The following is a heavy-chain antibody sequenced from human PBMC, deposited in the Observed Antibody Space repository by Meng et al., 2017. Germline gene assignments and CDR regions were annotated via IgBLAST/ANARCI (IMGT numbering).Heavy chain of an antibody. V-gene: IGHV3-11*04. CDR2: ISSSGSTI. Sequence: GGSLRLSCAASGFTVSSNYMSWVRQAPGKGLEWVSYISSSGSTIYYADSVKGRFTISRDNAKNSLYLQMNSLRAEDTAVYYCARDLTHDYGDYLQWGQGTLVTVSS. CDR1: GFTVSSNY. CDR3: ARDLTHDYGDYLQ. J-gene: IGHJ4*02. D-gene: IGHD4-17*01.